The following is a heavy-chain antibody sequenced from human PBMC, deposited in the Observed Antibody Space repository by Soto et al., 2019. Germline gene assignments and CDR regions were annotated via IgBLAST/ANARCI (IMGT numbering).Heavy chain of an antibody. Sequence: EVQLVESGGGLIQPGGSLRLSCAVSGFTVSNNYMSWVRQAPGKGLEGVSVIYSGGYTAYGDSVKGRFTISRDNSLYLQKKSRSAGDPAVFYGAAHPGGGAYWGQGTLVTVSS. CDR1: GFTVSNNY. CDR2: IYSGGYT. CDR3: AAHPGGGAY. V-gene: IGHV3-53*01. D-gene: IGHD3-10*01. J-gene: IGHJ4*02.